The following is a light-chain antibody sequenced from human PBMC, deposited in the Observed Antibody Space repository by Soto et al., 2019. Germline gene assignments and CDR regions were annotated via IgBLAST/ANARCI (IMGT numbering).Light chain of an antibody. CDR3: QHYNSYSEA. J-gene: IGKJ1*01. CDR1: QSVTAN. V-gene: IGKV3-15*01. CDR2: GAS. Sequence: EIVMTQSPATLSVSPGESATLSCRASQSVTANLACYQQKCGQAPRLLIYGASTRATGVPARFSGSGFGTEFTLTISSLQPDDFATYYCQHYNSYSEAFGQGTKVDIK.